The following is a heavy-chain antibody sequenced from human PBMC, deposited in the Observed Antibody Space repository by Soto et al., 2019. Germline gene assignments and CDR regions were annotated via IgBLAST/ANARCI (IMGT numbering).Heavy chain of an antibody. CDR1: GGSISSYY. CDR2: IYYSGST. D-gene: IGHD3-10*01. J-gene: IGHJ5*02. Sequence: ASETLSLTCTVSGGSISSYYWSWIRQPPGKGLEWIGYIYYSGSTNYNPSLKSRVTISVDTSKNQFSLKLSSVTAADTAVYYCARDLREYYYGSGSYRDHNNWFDPWGQGTLVTVSS. CDR3: ARDLREYYYGSGSYRDHNNWFDP. V-gene: IGHV4-59*01.